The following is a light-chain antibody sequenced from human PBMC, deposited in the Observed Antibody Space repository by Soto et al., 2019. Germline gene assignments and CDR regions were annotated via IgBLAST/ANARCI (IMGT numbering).Light chain of an antibody. CDR3: QQSYSTPWT. CDR2: AAS. J-gene: IGKJ1*01. V-gene: IGKV1-39*01. Sequence: DIQMTQSPSSLSASVGDRVTITCRASQSISSYLNWYQQKPGKAPKLLIYAASSLQSGVPSRFSGSGSGTYFTLTISSLQPEDFATYYWQQSYSTPWTFGQGTKVEIK. CDR1: QSISSY.